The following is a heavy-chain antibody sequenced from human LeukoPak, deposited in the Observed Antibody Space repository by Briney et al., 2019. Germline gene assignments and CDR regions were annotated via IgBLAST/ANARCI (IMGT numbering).Heavy chain of an antibody. CDR3: AKQRGALRENYYMDV. Sequence: PGGSLRLSCLASGFNFSSYAMSWVRQAPGKGLEWVSNAGSSSRLYGDSVKGRFSVSRDNSKNTLYLQMNSLRADDTAVYYCAKQRGALRENYYMDVWGKGTTVTVSS. CDR1: GFNFSSYA. CDR2: AGSSSR. J-gene: IGHJ6*03. V-gene: IGHV3-23*01.